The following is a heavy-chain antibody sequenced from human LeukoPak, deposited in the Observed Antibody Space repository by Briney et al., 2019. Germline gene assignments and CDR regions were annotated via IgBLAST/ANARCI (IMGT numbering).Heavy chain of an antibody. CDR3: ARVRHYDLNWFDP. Sequence: ASVKVSCKTSGYTFTDYGISWVRQAPGQGPEWMGWISGYNGNTNYVQKFQGRVTITADESTSTAYMELSSLRSEDTAVYYCARVRHYDLNWFDPWGQGTLVTVSS. V-gene: IGHV1-18*01. J-gene: IGHJ5*02. D-gene: IGHD3-3*01. CDR1: GYTFTDYG. CDR2: ISGYNGNT.